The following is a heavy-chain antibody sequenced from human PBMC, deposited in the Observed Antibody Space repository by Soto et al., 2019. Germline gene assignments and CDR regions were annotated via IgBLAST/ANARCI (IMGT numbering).Heavy chain of an antibody. CDR1: GGSINSSEYY. Sequence: VQLQQSGPGLVNPSQTLSLTCTVSGGSINSSEYYWSWIRQHPGKGLEWIGHIYYSGSTYYNPSLKSRVAISVDTSNNNFSLKMSSVTAADTAVYYCVRDVRGSSVRRVDVCGQGTTVTVSS. CDR2: IYYSGST. V-gene: IGHV4-31*03. D-gene: IGHD3-10*01. J-gene: IGHJ6*02. CDR3: VRDVRGSSVRRVDV.